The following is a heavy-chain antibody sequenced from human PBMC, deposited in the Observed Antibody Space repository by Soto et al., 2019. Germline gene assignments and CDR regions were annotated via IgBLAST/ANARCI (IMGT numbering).Heavy chain of an antibody. Sequence: ASVKVSCKASGYTFTSYGISWVRQAPGQGLEWMGWISAYNGNTNYAQKLQGRVTMTTDTSTSTAYMELRSLRSDDTAVYYCARVLIQKYDYIWGIGAFDIWGQGTMVTVSS. CDR1: GYTFTSYG. J-gene: IGHJ3*02. CDR2: ISAYNGNT. CDR3: ARVLIQKYDYIWGIGAFDI. V-gene: IGHV1-18*01. D-gene: IGHD3-16*01.